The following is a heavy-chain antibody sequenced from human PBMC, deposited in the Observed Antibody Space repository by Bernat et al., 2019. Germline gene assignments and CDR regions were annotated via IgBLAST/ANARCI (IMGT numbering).Heavy chain of an antibody. CDR1: GFTFSDHG. CDR2: IWFDGSDK. V-gene: IGHV3-33*01. CDR3: AGEYYYGSGRGFDI. D-gene: IGHD3-10*01. Sequence: QVQLVESGGGVVQPGRSLRLSCAASGFTFSDHGMHWVRQPPGEGLEGVAVIWFDGSDKYYADSVKGRFTISRDNFKNTLYLQMNSLRAEDTAVYYCAGEYYYGSGRGFDIWGQGTMVTVSS. J-gene: IGHJ3*02.